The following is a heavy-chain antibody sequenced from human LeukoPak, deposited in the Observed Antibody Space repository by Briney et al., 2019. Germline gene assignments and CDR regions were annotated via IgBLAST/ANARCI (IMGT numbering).Heavy chain of an antibody. CDR3: AKREGDY. V-gene: IGHV3-9*01. CDR1: GFTFDDYA. Sequence: PGRSLRLSCAASGFTFDDYAMHWVRQAPGKGLEWVSGISWNSGSIGYADSVKGRFTISRDNSKNTLYLQMNSLRAEDTAVYYCAKREGDYWGQGTLVTVSS. J-gene: IGHJ4*02. CDR2: ISWNSGSI.